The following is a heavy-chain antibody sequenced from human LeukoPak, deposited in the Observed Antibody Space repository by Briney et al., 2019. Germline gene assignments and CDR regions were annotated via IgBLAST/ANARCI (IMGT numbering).Heavy chain of an antibody. Sequence: GGSLRLSCAASGFTFSNYAMSWVRQAPGKGLEWVSAISGSGGSTSYADSVKGRFTISRDNSKNTLYLQMNSLRAEDTAVYYCAKRGNYCSSWYSYFDYWGQGTLVTV. CDR2: ISGSGGST. V-gene: IGHV3-23*01. CDR1: GFTFSNYA. J-gene: IGHJ4*02. D-gene: IGHD6-13*01. CDR3: AKRGNYCSSWYSYFDY.